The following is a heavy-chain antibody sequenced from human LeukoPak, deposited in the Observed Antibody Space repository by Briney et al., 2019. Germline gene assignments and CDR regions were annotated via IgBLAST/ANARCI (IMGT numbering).Heavy chain of an antibody. J-gene: IGHJ4*02. Sequence: SVKVSCKASGGTFSSYTISWVRQAPGQGLEWMGRIIPILGTANYAQKFQGRVTITTDESTSTAYMELSSLRSEDTAVYYCARERRGLSQYYYDSSGYDIDYWGQGTLVTVSS. CDR2: IIPILGTA. CDR3: ARERRGLSQYYYDSSGYDIDY. CDR1: GGTFSSYT. V-gene: IGHV1-69*16. D-gene: IGHD3-22*01.